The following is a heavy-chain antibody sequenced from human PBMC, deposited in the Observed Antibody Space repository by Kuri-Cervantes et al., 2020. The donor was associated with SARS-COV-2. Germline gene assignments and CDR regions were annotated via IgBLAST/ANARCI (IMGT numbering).Heavy chain of an antibody. V-gene: IGHV3-21*01. CDR1: GFTFSSYS. CDR3: ARDSSGYYRLDY. J-gene: IGHJ4*02. Sequence: GGSLRPSCAASGFTFSSYSMNWVRRAGGKGLEWVSSISTSSSYIYDADSVKGRFTISRDNAKNSLYLQMNSLRAEDTAVYYCARDSSGYYRLDYWGQGTLVTVSS. CDR2: ISTSSSYI. D-gene: IGHD3-22*01.